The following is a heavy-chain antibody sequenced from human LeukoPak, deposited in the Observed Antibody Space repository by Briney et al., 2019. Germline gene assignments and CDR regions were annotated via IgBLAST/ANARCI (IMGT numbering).Heavy chain of an antibody. CDR1: GGSISSYY. J-gene: IGHJ3*02. D-gene: IGHD1-26*01. CDR3: ASHRTREEPGPLDI. CDR2: IYNSGST. Sequence: PSETLSLTCTVSGGSISSYYWSWIRQPPRKGLEWIEYIYNSGSTNYDPSLKSRVTMSIDTSKNQFSLKLSSVTAADTAVYYCASHRTREEPGPLDIWGQGTMVTVSS. V-gene: IGHV4-59*01.